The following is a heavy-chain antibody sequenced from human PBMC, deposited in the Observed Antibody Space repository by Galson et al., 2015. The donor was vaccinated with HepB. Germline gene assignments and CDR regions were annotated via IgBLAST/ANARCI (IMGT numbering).Heavy chain of an antibody. J-gene: IGHJ6*02. D-gene: IGHD3-3*01. CDR2: IIPIFGTA. CDR3: AAGSAPAYYDFWSGYYNRRPRGDYYYYGTDV. CDR1: GGTFSSYA. Sequence: SVKVSCKASGGTFSSYAISWVRQAPGQGLEWMGGIIPIFGTANYAQKFQGRVTITADESTSTAYMELSSLRSEDTAVYYCAAGSAPAYYDFWSGYYNRRPRGDYYYYGTDVWGQGTTVTVSS. V-gene: IGHV1-69*13.